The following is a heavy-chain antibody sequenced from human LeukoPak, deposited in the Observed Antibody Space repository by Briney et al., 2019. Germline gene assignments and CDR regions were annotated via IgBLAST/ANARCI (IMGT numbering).Heavy chain of an antibody. D-gene: IGHD5-24*01. Sequence: GGSLRLSCAAPGFTFSSYWMHWVRQAPGKGLVWVSHIINDGSRTSYADSVKGRFTISRDNAKNTVYLQMNSLRAEDTAVYYCARSDGGFDYWGQGTLVTVSA. CDR3: ARSDGGFDY. V-gene: IGHV3-74*01. J-gene: IGHJ4*02. CDR1: GFTFSSYW. CDR2: IINDGSRT.